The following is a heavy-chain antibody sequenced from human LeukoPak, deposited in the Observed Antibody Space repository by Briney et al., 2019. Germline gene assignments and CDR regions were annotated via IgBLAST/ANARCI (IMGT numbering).Heavy chain of an antibody. CDR3: AQGAHYYGSGSPSYGFDY. CDR1: GDSISSGHY. CDR2: IHHSGST. Sequence: SETLSLTCTVSGDSISSGHYWDWIRQPPGRGLEWIGSIHHSGSTWYNPSLKSRVTISLDTSQTQISLRVTSVTAADTAVYYCAQGAHYYGSGSPSYGFDYWGQGTLVTVSS. V-gene: IGHV4-38-2*02. D-gene: IGHD3-10*01. J-gene: IGHJ4*02.